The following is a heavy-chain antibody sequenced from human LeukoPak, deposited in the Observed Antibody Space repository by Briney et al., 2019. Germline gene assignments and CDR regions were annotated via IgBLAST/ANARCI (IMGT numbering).Heavy chain of an antibody. CDR2: INPGDGST. Sequence: ASVKVSCKXSGYTLTNDYLHWVRQAPGQGLEWMGIINPGDGSTNYSQKFQGRVTMTRDRSTSTIYMELSSLRSEDTAVYYCARVGQLVFDYWGQGTLVTVSS. CDR3: ARVGQLVFDY. D-gene: IGHD6-6*01. CDR1: GYTLTNDY. J-gene: IGHJ4*02. V-gene: IGHV1-46*03.